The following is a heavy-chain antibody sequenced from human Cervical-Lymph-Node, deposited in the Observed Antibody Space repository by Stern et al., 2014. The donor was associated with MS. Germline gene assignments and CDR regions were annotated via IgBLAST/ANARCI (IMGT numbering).Heavy chain of an antibody. CDR3: ARDEYLDYAYSYYGMDV. V-gene: IGHV3-30*01. Sequence: VQLVESGGGVVQPGRSLRLSCAASGFTFSSHAMHWVRQAPGKGLEWVAVISSDGSNKYVADSVKGRFTISRDNSKNTLFLQMNSLRAEDTAMYYCARDEYLDYAYSYYGMDVWGQGTTVTVSS. J-gene: IGHJ6*02. CDR1: GFTFSSHA. CDR2: ISSDGSNK. D-gene: IGHD4-17*01.